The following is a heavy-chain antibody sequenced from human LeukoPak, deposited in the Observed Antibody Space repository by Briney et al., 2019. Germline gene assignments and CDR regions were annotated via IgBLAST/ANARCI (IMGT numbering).Heavy chain of an antibody. Sequence: ASVNVSFKASGGTFSNFAISWVRQAPGQGLEWMGGIIPIFGTATYAQKFQGRVMITTDESTGTAFMELSGLRSVDTAVYYCARVRGGIEVAGIRHYYYYMDVWGEGTTVTVSS. D-gene: IGHD6-19*01. V-gene: IGHV1-69*05. CDR3: ARVRGGIEVAGIRHYYYYMDV. CDR1: GGTFSNFA. CDR2: IIPIFGTA. J-gene: IGHJ6*03.